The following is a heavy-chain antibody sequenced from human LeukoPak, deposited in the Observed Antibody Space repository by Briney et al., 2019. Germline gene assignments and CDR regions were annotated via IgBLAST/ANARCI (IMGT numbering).Heavy chain of an antibody. CDR2: INHSGST. J-gene: IGHJ6*02. V-gene: IGHV4-39*07. CDR1: GGSISSGGYY. D-gene: IGHD5-12*01. CDR3: ARGRGYYYYYGMDV. Sequence: PSETLSLTCTVSGGSISSGGYYWSWIRQPPGKGLEWIGEINHSGSTNYNPSLKSRVTISVDTSKNQFSLKLSSVTAADTAVYYCARGRGYYYYYGMDVWGQGTTVTVSS.